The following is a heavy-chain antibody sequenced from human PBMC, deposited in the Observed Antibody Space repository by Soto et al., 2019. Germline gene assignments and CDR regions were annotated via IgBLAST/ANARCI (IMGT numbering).Heavy chain of an antibody. V-gene: IGHV4-39*01. CDR1: GGNISSSSYY. CDR3: AGADFITMIVVVDAFDI. D-gene: IGHD3-22*01. J-gene: IGHJ3*02. CDR2: IYYSGST. Sequence: PSETMSLTCTVSGGNISSSSYYWGWIHQPPGKGLEWIGSIYYSGSTYYNPSLKSRVTISVDTSKNQFSLKLSSVTAADTAVYYCAGADFITMIVVVDAFDIWGQGTMVTVSS.